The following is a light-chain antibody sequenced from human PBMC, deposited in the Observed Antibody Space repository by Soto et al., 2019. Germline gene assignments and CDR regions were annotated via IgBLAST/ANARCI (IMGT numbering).Light chain of an antibody. CDR1: QSVSSN. J-gene: IGKJ4*01. CDR3: QQYDDWPPLT. Sequence: EIVMTQSPVTLSVSPGERVTLSCRARQSVSSNLAWYQQKPGQAPRLLIYGASTRATGVPARFSGSGSGTEFTLNISSLQSEDFAVYYCQQYDDWPPLTFGGGTKVEI. V-gene: IGKV3-15*01. CDR2: GAS.